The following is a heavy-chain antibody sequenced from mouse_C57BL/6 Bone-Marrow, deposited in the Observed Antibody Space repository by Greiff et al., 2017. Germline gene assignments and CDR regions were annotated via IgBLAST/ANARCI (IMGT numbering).Heavy chain of an antibody. CDR1: GFNIKDYY. J-gene: IGHJ4*01. Sequence: VQLQQSGAEPVRPGASVKLSCTASGFNIKDYYMHWVKQRPEQGLEWIGRIDPEDGDTEYAPKFQGKATMTADTSSNTAYLQLSSLTSEDTAVYYCRWLLYAMDYWGQGTSVTVSS. D-gene: IGHD2-3*01. V-gene: IGHV14-1*01. CDR2: IDPEDGDT. CDR3: RWLLYAMDY.